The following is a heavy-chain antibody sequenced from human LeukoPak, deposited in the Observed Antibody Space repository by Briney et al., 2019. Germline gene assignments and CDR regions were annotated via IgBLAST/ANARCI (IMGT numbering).Heavy chain of an antibody. J-gene: IGHJ4*02. CDR3: ARDEPGYSSGWYGSDY. D-gene: IGHD6-19*01. CDR1: GGSISSYY. CDR2: IYYSGST. V-gene: IGHV4-59*01. Sequence: SETLSLTCTVYGGSISSYYWSWLRQPPGQGLEWIGYIYYSGSTNYNPSLKSRVTISVDTSNNQFSLKLSSVNAEDTAVYYCARDEPGYSSGWYGSDYWGQGTLVSVFS.